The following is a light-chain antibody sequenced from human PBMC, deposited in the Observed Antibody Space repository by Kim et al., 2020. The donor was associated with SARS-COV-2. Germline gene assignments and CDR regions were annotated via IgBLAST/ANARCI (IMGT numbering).Light chain of an antibody. CDR3: NSRDSSGDHVV. Sequence: SELTQDPAVSVALGQTVRLTCQGDSLRNYYATWYQQRPGQAPVLVLFGKYNRPSGIPDRFSGSGSGNTASLTITGAQAEDEADYYCNSRDSSGDHVVFGGGTKVTVL. J-gene: IGLJ3*02. V-gene: IGLV3-19*01. CDR1: SLRNYY. CDR2: GKY.